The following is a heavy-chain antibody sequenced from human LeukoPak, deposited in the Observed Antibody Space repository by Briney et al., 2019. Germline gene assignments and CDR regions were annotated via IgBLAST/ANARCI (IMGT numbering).Heavy chain of an antibody. CDR2: IKQDGSET. V-gene: IGHV3-7*01. CDR3: ARYQGGGWDV. CDR1: GFTFSNYW. D-gene: IGHD6-25*01. J-gene: IGHJ6*02. Sequence: GGSLRLSCTASGFTFSNYWMTWIRQAAGKGPEWVANIKQDGSETYSLDSLKGRFTISRDNAKTSLYLQMNSLRAEDTAVSYCARYQGGGWDVWGQGTTVTVSS.